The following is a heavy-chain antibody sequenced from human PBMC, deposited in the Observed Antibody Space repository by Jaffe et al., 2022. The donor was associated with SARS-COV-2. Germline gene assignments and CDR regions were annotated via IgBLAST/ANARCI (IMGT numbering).Heavy chain of an antibody. Sequence: QVQLQESGPGLVKPSQTLSLTCTVSGGSISSGSYYWSWIRQPAGKGLEWIGRIYTSGSTNYNPSLKSRVTISVDTSKNQFSLKLSSVTAADTAVYYCAREGAQWIQLWPVYYGMDVWGQGTTVTVSS. D-gene: IGHD5-18*01. CDR2: IYTSGST. V-gene: IGHV4-61*02. CDR3: AREGAQWIQLWPVYYGMDV. J-gene: IGHJ6*02. CDR1: GGSISSGSYY.